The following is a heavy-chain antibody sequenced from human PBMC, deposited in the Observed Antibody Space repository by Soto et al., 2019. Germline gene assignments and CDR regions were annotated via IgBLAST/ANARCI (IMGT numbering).Heavy chain of an antibody. J-gene: IGHJ4*02. D-gene: IGHD6-13*01. Sequence: EVQLVESGGGLVQPGGSLKLSCAASGFTFSGSAMHWVRQASGKGLEWVGRIRGKANSYATAYAASVKGRFTISRDDSKNIAYLQMNSLKTEDTAVYYCTTHPGYSHGFGYWGQGTLVTVSS. CDR1: GFTFSGSA. CDR2: IRGKANSYAT. V-gene: IGHV3-73*02. CDR3: TTHPGYSHGFGY.